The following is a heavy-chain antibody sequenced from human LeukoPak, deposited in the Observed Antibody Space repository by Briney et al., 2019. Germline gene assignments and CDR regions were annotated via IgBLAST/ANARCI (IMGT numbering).Heavy chain of an antibody. J-gene: IGHJ3*02. V-gene: IGHV4-61*02. CDR3: ARDRGGYSSSFGAFDI. D-gene: IGHD6-6*01. CDR1: GGSISSGSYY. CDR2: IYTSGST. Sequence: PSETLSLTCTVSGGSISSGSYYWSWIRQPAGKGLKWIGRIYTSGSTNYNPSLKSRVTISVDTSKNQFSLKLSSVTAADTAVYYCARDRGGYSSSFGAFDIWGQGTMVTVSS.